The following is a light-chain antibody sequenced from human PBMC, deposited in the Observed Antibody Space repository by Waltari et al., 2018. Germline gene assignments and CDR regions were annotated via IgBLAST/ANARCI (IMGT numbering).Light chain of an antibody. CDR1: NIGDRT. CDR3: QVWDDSSDHVF. J-gene: IGLJ2*01. V-gene: IGLV3-21*03. Sequence: SYVLTQPPSVSVAPGKTAMITCGADNIGDRTVHWYQQRPGQAPVLVVVDDSDRPSGIPERFSGSNSGDTATLTISRVEAGDEADYSCQVWDDSSDHVFFGGGTKLTVL. CDR2: DDS.